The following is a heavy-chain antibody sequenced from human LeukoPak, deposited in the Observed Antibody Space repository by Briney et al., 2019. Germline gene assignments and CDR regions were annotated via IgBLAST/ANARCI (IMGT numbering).Heavy chain of an antibody. J-gene: IGHJ4*02. Sequence: ASVKVSCKASGYTFTSYGISWVRQAPGQGLEWMGWISAYNGNTNYAQKLQGRVTMTTDTSTSTAYMELRSLRSDDTAVYYCARAAGYSYTYGNFDYWGQGTLVTVSS. CDR1: GYTFTSYG. D-gene: IGHD5-18*01. CDR2: ISAYNGNT. V-gene: IGHV1-18*01. CDR3: ARAAGYSYTYGNFDY.